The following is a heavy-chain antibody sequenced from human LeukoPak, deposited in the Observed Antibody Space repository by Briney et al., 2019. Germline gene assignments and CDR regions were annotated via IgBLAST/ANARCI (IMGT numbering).Heavy chain of an antibody. J-gene: IGHJ5*01. CDR1: GYTFPSYG. Sequence: SVKVSCKASGYTFPSYGIGWVRQAPGQGLEWMGWISAYNGNTNYAQRLQGRVTMTTDTSTSTAYMELRSLRSDDTAVYYCARGTTVTTWFDYWGQGTLVTVSS. D-gene: IGHD4-17*01. CDR2: ISAYNGNT. V-gene: IGHV1-18*01. CDR3: ARGTTVTTWFDY.